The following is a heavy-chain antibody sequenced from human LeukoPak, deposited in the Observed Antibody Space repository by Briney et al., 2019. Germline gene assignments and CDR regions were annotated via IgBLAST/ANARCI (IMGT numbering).Heavy chain of an antibody. D-gene: IGHD6-19*01. CDR1: GYTFSGYY. V-gene: IGHV1-2*02. J-gene: IGHJ4*02. Sequence: ASVKVSCKASGYTFSGYYMHWVRQAPGQGLEWIGWINPNSGGTNYAQKFQGRVTMTRDTSISTAYMELSRLRSDDTAVYYCARGYELAVAGTVGYWGQGTLVTVSS. CDR3: ARGYELAVAGTVGY. CDR2: INPNSGGT.